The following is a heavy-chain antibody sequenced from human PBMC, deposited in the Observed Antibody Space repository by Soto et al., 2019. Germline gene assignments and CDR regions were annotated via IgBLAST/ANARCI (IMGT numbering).Heavy chain of an antibody. CDR2: IISSSIYI. D-gene: IGHD6-25*01. V-gene: IGHV3-21*01. CDR3: AREGGDPPYYYFGLDV. J-gene: IGHJ6*02. Sequence: EVQLVESGGGLVKPGGSLRLSCAASGFTFSSYTINWVRQAPGKGLEWVSSIISSSIYIYYADSVKGRFTISRDNAKNSLFLQMNNLRAEDTAVYFCAREGGDPPYYYFGLDVWGQGTTVTVSS. CDR1: GFTFSSYT.